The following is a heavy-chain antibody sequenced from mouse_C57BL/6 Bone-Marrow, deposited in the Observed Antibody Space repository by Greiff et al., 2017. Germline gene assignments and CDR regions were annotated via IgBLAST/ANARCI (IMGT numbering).Heavy chain of an antibody. CDR2: IYPGDGDT. CDR1: GYAFSSYW. V-gene: IGHV1-80*01. CDR3: ARSALELGEAY. D-gene: IGHD4-1*01. Sequence: QVHVKQSGAELVQPGASVKISCKASGYAFSSYWMNWVKQRPGKGLEWIGQIYPGDGDTNYNGKFKGKATLTADKSSSTAYMQLSSLTSEDSAVYFCARSALELGEAYWGQGTLVTVSA. J-gene: IGHJ3*01.